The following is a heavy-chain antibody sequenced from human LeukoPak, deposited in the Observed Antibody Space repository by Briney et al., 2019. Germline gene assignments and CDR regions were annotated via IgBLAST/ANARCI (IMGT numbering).Heavy chain of an antibody. CDR2: ISGSGGST. D-gene: IGHD1-14*01. J-gene: IGHJ3*02. CDR1: GFTFNNNA. CDR3: AKPARTDAFDI. V-gene: IGHV3-23*01. Sequence: GGSLRPSCAAAGFTFNNNAMNWVRQAPGKGLEWVSSISGSGGSTYYADSVKGRFTISRDNSKNTLYLQMNSLRAEDTAVYYCAKPARTDAFDIWGQGTMITVSS.